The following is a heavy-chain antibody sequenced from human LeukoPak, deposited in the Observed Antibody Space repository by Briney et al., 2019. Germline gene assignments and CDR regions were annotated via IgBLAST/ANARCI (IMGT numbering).Heavy chain of an antibody. CDR2: IYPGGSI. V-gene: IGHV4-4*07. CDR1: GGSITSYH. CDR3: AREVGRLCNSGWYVDY. Sequence: SETLSLTCTVSGGSITSYHWSWIRQSAGKGLEWIGHIYPGGSINYNPSLKSRVTMSVDTSKNQFSLKLSSVTAADTAVYYCAREVGRLCNSGWYVDYWGQGTLVTVSS. D-gene: IGHD6-19*01. J-gene: IGHJ4*02.